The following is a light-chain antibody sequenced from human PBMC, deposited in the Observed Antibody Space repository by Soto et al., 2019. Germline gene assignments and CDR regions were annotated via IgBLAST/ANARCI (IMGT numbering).Light chain of an antibody. J-gene: IGKJ2*01. V-gene: IGKV1-39*01. Sequence: DIQMTQSPSSLSASVGDRVNITCRASQSISSHLNWYQQKPGRAPNLLIYAASTLQSGVPSRFSGSGSGTDFALTINSLQPEDFATYYCQQSHTTPLYTFGQGTTLEIK. CDR1: QSISSH. CDR3: QQSHTTPLYT. CDR2: AAS.